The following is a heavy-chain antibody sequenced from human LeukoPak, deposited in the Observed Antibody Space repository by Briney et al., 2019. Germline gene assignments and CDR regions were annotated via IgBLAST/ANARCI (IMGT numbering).Heavy chain of an antibody. CDR2: ITTSDSNT. CDR1: GFTFSSYT. Sequence: GGSLRLSCAASGFTFSSYTMSWVRQAPGKGLEWVSTITTSDSNTYYADSVKGRFTVSRDNSKNTLFLQMNSLRAEDTAVYYCAKDGGLWVSAHWGDSWGRGTLVTVSS. J-gene: IGHJ4*02. CDR3: AKDGGLWVSAHWGDS. V-gene: IGHV3-23*01. D-gene: IGHD7-27*01.